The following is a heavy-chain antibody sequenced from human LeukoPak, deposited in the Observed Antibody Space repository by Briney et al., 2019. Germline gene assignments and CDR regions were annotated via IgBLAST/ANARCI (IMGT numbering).Heavy chain of an antibody. CDR3: ARGDTVVTPHFDY. D-gene: IGHD4-23*01. J-gene: IGHJ4*02. CDR2: ISSSSSYI. Sequence: GGSLRLSCAASGFTFSSYSMNWVRQAPGKGLEWVSSISSSSSYIYYADSVKGRFTISRDNAKNSLYLQVNSLRAEDTAVYYCARGDTVVTPHFDYWGQGTLVTVSS. V-gene: IGHV3-21*01. CDR1: GFTFSSYS.